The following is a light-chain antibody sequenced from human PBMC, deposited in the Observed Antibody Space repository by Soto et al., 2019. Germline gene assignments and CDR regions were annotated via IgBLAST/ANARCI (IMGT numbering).Light chain of an antibody. CDR1: QSVSRT. Sequence: EIGLTQSPATLSLSPGERATLSCRASQSVSRTLAWYQQRPGQAPRLLIYGASTRATDIPARFSGSGSGTEFTLTISSLQSEDFAVYYCQQYNNWPLTFGGGTMVDI. V-gene: IGKV3-15*01. J-gene: IGKJ4*01. CDR2: GAS. CDR3: QQYNNWPLT.